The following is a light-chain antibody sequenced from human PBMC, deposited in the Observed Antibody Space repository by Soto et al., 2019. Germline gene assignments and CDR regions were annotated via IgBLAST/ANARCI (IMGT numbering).Light chain of an antibody. CDR3: CSYAFSDNVV. V-gene: IGLV2-23*02. CDR2: EVS. CDR1: GSDIGYYNL. Sequence: QSVLTQPASVSGSPGQSLTISCSGTGSDIGYYNLVSWYQLHPGKAPKLMIYEVSKRPSGVSDRFSGSKSGNTASLTISGVQSEDEADYYCCSYAFSDNVVFGGGTKVTVL. J-gene: IGLJ2*01.